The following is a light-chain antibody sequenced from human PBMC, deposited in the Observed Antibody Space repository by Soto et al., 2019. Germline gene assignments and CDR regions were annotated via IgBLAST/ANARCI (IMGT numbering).Light chain of an antibody. CDR3: QQYGSSPWT. J-gene: IGKJ1*01. Sequence: PGERATLSCRASQSVSSTYLAWYQQKPGQAPRLLIYDASNRATGIPDRFSGSGSGTDFTLTISRLEPEDFAVYYCQQYGSSPWTFGQGTKVDIK. CDR1: QSVSSTY. CDR2: DAS. V-gene: IGKV3-20*01.